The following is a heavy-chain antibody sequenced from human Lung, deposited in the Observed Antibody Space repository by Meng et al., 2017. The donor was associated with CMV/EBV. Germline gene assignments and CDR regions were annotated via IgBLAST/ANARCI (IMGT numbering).Heavy chain of an antibody. V-gene: IGHV3-30*02. D-gene: IGHD3-22*01. CDR2: IRFDGTNK. Sequence: GGSLRLSXAASGFTFSSYAMHRVRQAPGKGLEWVANIRFDGTNKYHADSVKGRFTISRDNSKNTLYLQMNSLRAEDTAVYYCAKRGDSSGTYAMDVWGQGTTVTVSS. CDR3: AKRGDSSGTYAMDV. J-gene: IGHJ6*01. CDR1: GFTFSSYA.